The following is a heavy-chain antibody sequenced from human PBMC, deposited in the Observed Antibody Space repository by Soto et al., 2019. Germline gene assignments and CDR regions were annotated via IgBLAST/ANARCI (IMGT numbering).Heavy chain of an antibody. CDR1: SASLSSITYY. J-gene: IGHJ4*02. V-gene: IGHV4-39*01. CDR3: ASSSPFHY. CDR2: IYYSGNT. Sequence: SDTLCPTWSVSSASLSSITYYWSWIRQPPGRGPEWIGSIYYSGNTYYKPSLKSRVSISIDTSRNQFSLKLTSVTAADTGVYYCASSSPFHYWGPGILVTVSS. D-gene: IGHD6-6*01.